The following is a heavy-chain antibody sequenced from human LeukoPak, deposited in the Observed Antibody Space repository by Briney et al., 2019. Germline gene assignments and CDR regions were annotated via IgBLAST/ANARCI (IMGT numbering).Heavy chain of an antibody. CDR3: AKHSGSYFIYYVDS. CDR1: GCTFSSYG. D-gene: IGHD1-26*01. CDR2: ISGSAYNT. V-gene: IGHV3-23*01. Sequence: PGGSLRLSCAASGCTFSSYGMSWVRQAPGKGLEWVSTISGSAYNTYYADSVKGRFTISRDNSANTLYLQMNSLRAEDTALYYCAKHSGSYFIYYVDSWGQGTPVTVSS. J-gene: IGHJ4*02.